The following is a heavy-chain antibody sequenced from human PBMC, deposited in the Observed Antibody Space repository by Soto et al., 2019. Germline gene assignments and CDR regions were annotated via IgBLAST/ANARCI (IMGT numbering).Heavy chain of an antibody. J-gene: IGHJ5*02. Sequence: GGSLRLSCAASGFTFSDHYMDWVRQAPGKGLEWVGRTRNKANSYTTEYAASVKGRFTISRDDSKNSLYLQMNSLKTEDTAVYYCARARGSCSGGSCYANWFDPWGQGTLVTVSS. CDR2: TRNKANSYTT. CDR3: ARARGSCSGGSCYANWFDP. D-gene: IGHD2-15*01. CDR1: GFTFSDHY. V-gene: IGHV3-72*01.